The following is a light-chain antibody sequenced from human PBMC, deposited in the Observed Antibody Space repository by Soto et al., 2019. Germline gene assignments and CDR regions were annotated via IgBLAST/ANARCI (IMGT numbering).Light chain of an antibody. V-gene: IGKV1-5*03. CDR3: QQYNSYSWT. Sequence: DIQMTQSPSTLSGSVGDRVTITCLASQTISSWLAWYQQKPGKAPKLLIYKASTLKSGVPSRFSGSGSGTEFTLTISSLQPDDFATYYCQQYNSYSWTFGQGTKV. CDR2: KAS. CDR1: QTISSW. J-gene: IGKJ1*01.